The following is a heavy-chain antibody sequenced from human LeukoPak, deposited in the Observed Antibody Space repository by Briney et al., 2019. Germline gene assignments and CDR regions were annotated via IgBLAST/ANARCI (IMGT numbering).Heavy chain of an antibody. V-gene: IGHV4-59*08. Sequence: SETLSLTCTVSGGSISNYYWGWIRQPPGKGLEWIGYIYYTGSTNDNPSLRSRVTMSVDTSKNQFSLKLSSVTAADTAVYYCARHTFLGYTDGFDFWGQGTMVTASS. CDR1: GGSISNYY. J-gene: IGHJ3*01. CDR3: ARHTFLGYTDGFDF. CDR2: IYYTGST. D-gene: IGHD5-18*01.